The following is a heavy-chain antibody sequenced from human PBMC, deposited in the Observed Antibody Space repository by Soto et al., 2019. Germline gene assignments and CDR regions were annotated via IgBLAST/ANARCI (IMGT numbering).Heavy chain of an antibody. CDR2: INPSGGST. CDR3: ARGDAHLVVTAIHY. J-gene: IGHJ4*02. D-gene: IGHD2-21*02. CDR1: GYTFTSYY. V-gene: IGHV1-46*03. Sequence: QVQLVQSGAEVKKPGASVKVSCKASGYTFTSYYMHWVRQAPGQGLEWMGIINPSGGSTSYAQKFQGRVTXXRXTXXSTVYMELSSLRSEDTAVYYCARGDAHLVVTAIHYWGQGTLVTVSS.